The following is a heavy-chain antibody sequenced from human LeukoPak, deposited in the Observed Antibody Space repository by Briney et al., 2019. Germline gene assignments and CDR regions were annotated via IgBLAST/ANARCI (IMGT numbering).Heavy chain of an antibody. CDR1: GGSISSDNYY. CDR3: ARYGDYSIDY. Sequence: SSQTLSLTCTVSGGSISSDNYYWSWIRQHPGKGLEWIGYIYYSGTTYFNPSLKRRLSISVDTSENQFSLKLSSVTAADTAVYYCARYGDYSIDYWGQGTLDTVSS. D-gene: IGHD4-17*01. V-gene: IGHV4-31*03. J-gene: IGHJ4*02. CDR2: IYYSGTT.